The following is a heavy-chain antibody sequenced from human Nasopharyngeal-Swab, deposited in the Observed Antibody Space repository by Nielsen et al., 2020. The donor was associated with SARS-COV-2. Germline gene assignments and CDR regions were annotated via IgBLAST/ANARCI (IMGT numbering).Heavy chain of an antibody. D-gene: IGHD2-15*01. Sequence: GESLKISCAVSGFTFSTYWMHWVRQPPGKGLLWVARIDTDGTITDYADSVKGRFTISRDNAKNTLYLQMNSLRAEDTAVYYCARDVGGRDNYWGQGALVTVSP. CDR1: GFTFSTYW. CDR3: ARDVGGRDNY. V-gene: IGHV3-74*01. CDR2: IDTDGTIT. J-gene: IGHJ4*02.